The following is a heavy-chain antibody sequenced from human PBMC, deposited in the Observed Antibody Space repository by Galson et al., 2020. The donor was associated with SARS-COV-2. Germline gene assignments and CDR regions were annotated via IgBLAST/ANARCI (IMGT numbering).Heavy chain of an antibody. J-gene: IGHJ6*02. D-gene: IGHD3-22*01. Sequence: GESLKISCAASGFTFSKHGMSWVRQAPGKGLEWVSTISGSGGSTYYADSMKGRFTISRDNSNNALYLQMNSLRAEDTAVYYCAKEYYYDSSGYYYYYDGMDVWGQGTTVTVSS. CDR2: ISGSGGST. CDR1: GFTFSKHG. V-gene: IGHV3-23*01. CDR3: AKEYYYDSSGYYYYYDGMDV.